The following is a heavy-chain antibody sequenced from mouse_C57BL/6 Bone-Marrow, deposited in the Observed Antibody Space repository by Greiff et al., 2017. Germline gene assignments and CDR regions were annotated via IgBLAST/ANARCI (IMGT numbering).Heavy chain of an antibody. CDR1: GYAFTNYL. D-gene: IGHD3-3*01. Sequence: VQRVESGAELVRPGTSVKVSCKASGYAFTNYLIEWVKQRPGQGLEWIGVINPGSGGTNYNEKFKGKATLTADKSSSTAYMQLSSLTSEDSAVYFCAREGDFDYWGQGTTLTVSS. V-gene: IGHV1-54*01. J-gene: IGHJ2*01. CDR2: INPGSGGT. CDR3: AREGDFDY.